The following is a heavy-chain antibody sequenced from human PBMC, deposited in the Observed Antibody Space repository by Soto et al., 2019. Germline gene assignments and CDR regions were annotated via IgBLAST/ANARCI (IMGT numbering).Heavy chain of an antibody. J-gene: IGHJ5*02. CDR3: ARSPPGYSSGSNWFDP. CDR2: IIPIFGTA. CDR1: GGTFSSYA. D-gene: IGHD6-19*01. V-gene: IGHV1-69*05. Sequence: QVQLVQSGAEVKKPGSSVKVSCKASGGTFSSYAISWVRQAPGQGLEWMGGIIPIFGTANYAQKFQGRVTITXXEXTXTAYMELSSLRSEDTAVYYCARSPPGYSSGSNWFDPWGQGTLVTVSS.